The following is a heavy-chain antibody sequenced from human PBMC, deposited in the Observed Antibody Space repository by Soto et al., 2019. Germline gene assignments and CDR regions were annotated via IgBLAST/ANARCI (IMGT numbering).Heavy chain of an antibody. J-gene: IGHJ6*02. Sequence: GASVKVSCKASGYTFTGYYMHWVRQAPGQGLEWMGWINPNSGGTNYAQKFQGWVTMTRDTSIGTAYMELSRLRSDDTAVYYCARDQSGEAAAGTAAKVLLGYYGMDVWGQGTTVTVSS. CDR1: GYTFTGYY. CDR3: ARDQSGEAAAGTAAKVLLGYYGMDV. V-gene: IGHV1-2*04. CDR2: INPNSGGT. D-gene: IGHD6-13*01.